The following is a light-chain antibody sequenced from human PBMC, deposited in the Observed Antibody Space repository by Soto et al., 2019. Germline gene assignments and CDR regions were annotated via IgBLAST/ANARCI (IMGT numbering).Light chain of an antibody. J-gene: IGKJ4*01. V-gene: IGKV1-33*01. Sequence: QMKQSVSSLSASKKYRFAITCQASQDISNYLNWYQQKPGKAPKLLIYDASNLETGVPSRFSGSGSGTDFTFTISRLQTEDIATYYCLQYDNLLPFGGGSKVAIK. CDR2: DAS. CDR1: QDISNY. CDR3: LQYDNLLP.